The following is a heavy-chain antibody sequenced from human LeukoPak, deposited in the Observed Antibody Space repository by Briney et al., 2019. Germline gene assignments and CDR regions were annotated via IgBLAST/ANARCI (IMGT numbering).Heavy chain of an antibody. Sequence: GGSLRLSCAASGFTFSSYWMSWVRQAPGKGLEWVANIKQDGSEKYYVDSVKGRFTISRDNAKNSLYLQMNSLRAEDTAVYYCARDASVFPLVVVTAGPLGYWGQGTLVTVSS. V-gene: IGHV3-7*01. D-gene: IGHD2-21*02. CDR3: ARDASVFPLVVVTAGPLGY. J-gene: IGHJ4*02. CDR2: IKQDGSEK. CDR1: GFTFSSYW.